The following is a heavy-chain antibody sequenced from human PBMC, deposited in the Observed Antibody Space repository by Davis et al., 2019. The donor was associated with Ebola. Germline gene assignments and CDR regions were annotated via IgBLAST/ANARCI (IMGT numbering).Heavy chain of an antibody. D-gene: IGHD3-10*01. V-gene: IGHV3-21*01. CDR3: ARGITMVRGIADFDS. Sequence: GESLKISCAASGFTFSSYSMNWVRQAPGKGLEWVSSITSSSSHTYYAASVKGLFTISRDNAKNSLFLQMNSLRAEDTAVYYCARGITMVRGIADFDSWGQGTLVTVSS. CDR1: GFTFSSYS. J-gene: IGHJ4*02. CDR2: ITSSSSHT.